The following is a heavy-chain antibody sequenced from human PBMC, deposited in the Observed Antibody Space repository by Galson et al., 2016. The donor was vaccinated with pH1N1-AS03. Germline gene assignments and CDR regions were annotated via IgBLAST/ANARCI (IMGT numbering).Heavy chain of an antibody. CDR2: INNRGNT. CDR3: TRGKEKGRVIVPTVLFYFDS. D-gene: IGHD2-21*01. Sequence: TLSLTCIVSGASVSSGGDYWSWIRQPVGKGLEWIGRINNRGNTKYNPSLESRVVMSADTSRNQFSLRLSAVTAADTAVYYCTRGKEKGRVIVPTVLFYFDSWGQGKLVTVAS. J-gene: IGHJ5*01. V-gene: IGHV4-61*02. CDR1: GASVSSGGDY.